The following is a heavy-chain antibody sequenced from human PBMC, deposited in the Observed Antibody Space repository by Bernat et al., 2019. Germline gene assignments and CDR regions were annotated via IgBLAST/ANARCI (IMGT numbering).Heavy chain of an antibody. V-gene: IGHV3-23*01. CDR3: AKRYSTSWYVEQ. D-gene: IGHD6-13*01. Sequence: EVQLSESGGGLVQPGGSLRLSCAASGFTFSSYAMSWARQAPGKGLEWVAGITESGGNTYYAASVKGRFTISRDNSKNTLYLQINSLRAEDTAVYYCAKRYSTSWYVEQWGQGTLVTVSS. CDR1: GFTFSSYA. CDR2: ITESGGNT. J-gene: IGHJ1*01.